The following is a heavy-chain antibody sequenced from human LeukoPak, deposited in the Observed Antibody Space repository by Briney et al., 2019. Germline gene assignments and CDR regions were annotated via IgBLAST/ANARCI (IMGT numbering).Heavy chain of an antibody. J-gene: IGHJ6*03. D-gene: IGHD6-13*01. CDR2: INPNSGGT. CDR3: VTGKQLPLDYYYCMDV. Sequence: GASVKVSCQASGYTFTGYYMHWVRQAPGQGLEWVGWINPNSGGTNYAQKFQGRVTMTRDTPISTAYMELSRLRSDDTAVYYCVTGKQLPLDYYYCMDVWGKGTTVTVSS. CDR1: GYTFTGYY. V-gene: IGHV1-2*02.